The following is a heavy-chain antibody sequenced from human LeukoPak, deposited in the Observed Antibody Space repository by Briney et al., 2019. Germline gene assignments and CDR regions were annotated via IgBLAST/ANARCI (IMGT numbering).Heavy chain of an antibody. Sequence: ASVKVSCKASGATFSSYAISWVRQAPGQGLEWMGGIIPIFGTANYAQKFQGRVTITADESTSTAYMELSSLRSEDTAVYYCARDFVVVPAAIPPGGMDVWGQGTTVTVSS. D-gene: IGHD2-2*01. CDR1: GATFSSYA. CDR2: IIPIFGTA. V-gene: IGHV1-69*13. J-gene: IGHJ6*02. CDR3: ARDFVVVPAAIPPGGMDV.